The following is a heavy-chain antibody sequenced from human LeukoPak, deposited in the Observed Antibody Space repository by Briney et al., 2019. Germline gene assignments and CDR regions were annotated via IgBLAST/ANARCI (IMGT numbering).Heavy chain of an antibody. V-gene: IGHV4-59*01. J-gene: IGHJ3*02. CDR2: FYYSGRT. CDR1: GGSISSYY. CDR3: ARDRHPDAFDI. Sequence: KPSETLSLTCTVSGGSISSYYWSWIRQPPGKGLEWIGYFYYSGRTNYNPSLKSRVTISLDTSKIQFSLKLKSVTAADTAVYYCARDRHPDAFDIWGQGTMVTVSS.